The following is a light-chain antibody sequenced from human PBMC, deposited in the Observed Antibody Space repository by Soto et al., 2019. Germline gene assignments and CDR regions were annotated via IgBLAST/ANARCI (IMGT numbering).Light chain of an antibody. Sequence: DIRLTQSPSTLSASIRDRVPITCRASESISSWLAWYQQKPGKAPKLLIFKASSLESGVPSRFSGSGSGTEFTLTISSLQPDDFATYYCQQYNDFSRTFGRGTKVDIK. V-gene: IGKV1-5*03. CDR2: KAS. CDR3: QQYNDFSRT. J-gene: IGKJ1*01. CDR1: ESISSW.